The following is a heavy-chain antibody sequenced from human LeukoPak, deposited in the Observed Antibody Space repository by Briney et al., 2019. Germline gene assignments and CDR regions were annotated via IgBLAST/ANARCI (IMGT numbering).Heavy chain of an antibody. CDR2: ISAYNGNT. J-gene: IGHJ6*02. CDR3: ARASGSYRKSYYGMDV. D-gene: IGHD1-26*01. CDR1: GYTFTSYG. Sequence: ASVKVSCKASGYTFTSYGISWVRQAPGQGLEWMGWISAYNGNTNYAQELQGRVTMTTDTSTSTAYMELRSLRSDDTVVYYCARASGSYRKSYYGMDVWGQGTTVTVSS. V-gene: IGHV1-18*01.